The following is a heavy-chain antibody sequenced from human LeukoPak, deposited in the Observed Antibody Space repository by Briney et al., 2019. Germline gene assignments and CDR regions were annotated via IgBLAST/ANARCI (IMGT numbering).Heavy chain of an antibody. CDR1: GFTFSSYS. CDR2: ISSSSSYI. D-gene: IGHD3-10*01. CDR3: VKNDYYGSGTVDY. Sequence: GGSLRLSCAASGFTFSSYSMNWVRQAPGKGLEWASSISSSSSYIYYADSVKGRFTISRDNSKNTLFLQMSSLRAEDTAVYYCVKNDYYGSGTVDYWGQGTLVTVSS. J-gene: IGHJ4*02. V-gene: IGHV3-21*01.